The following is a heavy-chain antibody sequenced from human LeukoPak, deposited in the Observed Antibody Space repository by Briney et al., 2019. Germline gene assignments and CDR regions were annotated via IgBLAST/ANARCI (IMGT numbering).Heavy chain of an antibody. CDR3: AREGASQDVRGFDS. D-gene: IGHD3-10*02. V-gene: IGHV4-34*01. J-gene: IGHJ4*02. CDR2: INHSGST. Sequence: SETLSLTCAVYGGSFSGYYWSWIRQPPGKGLEWIGEINHSGSTNYNPSLKSRVTISVDTSKNQFSLKLSSVTAADTAMYYCAREGASQDVRGFDSWGQGTQVTVSS. CDR1: GGSFSGYY.